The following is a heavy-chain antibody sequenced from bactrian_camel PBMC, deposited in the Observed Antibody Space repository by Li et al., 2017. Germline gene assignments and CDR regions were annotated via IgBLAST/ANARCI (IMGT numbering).Heavy chain of an antibody. J-gene: IGHJ4*01. D-gene: IGHD3*01. CDR3: AADWAPGENWVRSALNNPQIYNY. CDR1: RYLVNTNC. CDR2: IYAGGGNT. Sequence: HVQLVESGGGSVQAGGSLRLSCVSSRYLVNTNCMVWFRQAAGKEREVVARIYAGGGNTYYSDSVKGRFTISQDNARDTTYLQMNDLKPEDTAMYYCAADWAPGENWVRSALNNPQIYNYWGPGTQVTVS. V-gene: IGHV3S54*01.